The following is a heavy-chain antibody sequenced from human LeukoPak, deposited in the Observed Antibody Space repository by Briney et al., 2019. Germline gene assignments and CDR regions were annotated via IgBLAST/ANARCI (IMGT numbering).Heavy chain of an antibody. Sequence: SETLSLTCTVSGGSISSFYWSWIRQPPGKGLEWIGYIYYSGSTNYNPSLKGRVTMSVDTSNNQFSLKLSSVTAADTAVYYCASGSIVGVLWGWGQGTLVTVSS. CDR3: ASGSIVGVLWG. J-gene: IGHJ4*02. V-gene: IGHV4-59*01. CDR2: IYYSGST. D-gene: IGHD1-26*01. CDR1: GGSISSFY.